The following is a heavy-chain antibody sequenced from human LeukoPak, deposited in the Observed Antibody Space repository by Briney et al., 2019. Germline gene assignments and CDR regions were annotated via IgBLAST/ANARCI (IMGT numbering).Heavy chain of an antibody. CDR3: ASGAGSDFWSGYSNAFDI. CDR1: GYTFTSYY. V-gene: IGHV1-46*01. CDR2: INPSGGST. J-gene: IGHJ3*02. Sequence: RASVKVSCEASGYTFTSYYMHWVRQAPGQGLEWMGIINPSGGSTSYAQKFQGRVTMTRDTSTSTVYMELSSLRSEDTAVYYCASGAGSDFWSGYSNAFDIWGQGTMVTVSS. D-gene: IGHD3-3*01.